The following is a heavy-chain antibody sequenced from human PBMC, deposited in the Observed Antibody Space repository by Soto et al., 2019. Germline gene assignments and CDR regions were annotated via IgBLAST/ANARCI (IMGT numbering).Heavy chain of an antibody. V-gene: IGHV3-48*02. CDR3: ARAKYSESFTYYYFGMDV. CDR2: ISSSSNTI. CDR1: GFTFSSYS. Sequence: GGSLRLSCAASGFTFSSYSRNWVRQAPGKGLEWISYISSSSNTIYYADSVKGRFTISRDNAKNSLYLQMNSLRDEDSAVYSCARAKYSESFTYYYFGMDVWGQGTTVTVYS. D-gene: IGHD1-26*01. J-gene: IGHJ6*02.